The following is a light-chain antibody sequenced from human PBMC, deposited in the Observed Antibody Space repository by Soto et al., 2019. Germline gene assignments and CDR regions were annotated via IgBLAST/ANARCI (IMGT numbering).Light chain of an antibody. V-gene: IGKV3-20*01. CDR1: QSVSNNY. CDR3: QQHGSSPYT. CDR2: VAS. Sequence: EIVLTQSPGTLSLSPGERVTLSCRASQSVSNNYLAWYQQKPGQAPRLLIYVASSRATGIPDRFSGSGSGTDFTLTISRLEPQDSAVYYCQQHGSSPYTFGQGTKLVIK. J-gene: IGKJ2*01.